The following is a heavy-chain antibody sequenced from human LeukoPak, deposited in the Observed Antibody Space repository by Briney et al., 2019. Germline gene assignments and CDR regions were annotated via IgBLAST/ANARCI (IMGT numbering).Heavy chain of an antibody. Sequence: AGGSLRLSCAASGFTFSSFWMSWVRQAPGKGLEWVANIKQDGSEIYYADSVKGRFTISRDNAKNSLYLQMNSLRAEDTAVYYCARAGYSNGPLFDYWGQGTLVTVSS. V-gene: IGHV3-7*01. CDR1: GFTFSSFW. CDR3: ARAGYSNGPLFDY. D-gene: IGHD5-18*01. CDR2: IKQDGSEI. J-gene: IGHJ4*02.